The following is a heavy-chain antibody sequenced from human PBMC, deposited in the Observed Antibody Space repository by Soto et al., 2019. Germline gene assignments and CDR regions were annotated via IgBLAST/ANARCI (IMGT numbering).Heavy chain of an antibody. CDR1: GGFLSESY. CDR2: INHVGGT. D-gene: IGHD3-16*02. CDR3: VRISYQLTSSVLWLAP. Sequence: PSETLSLTCAVYGGFLSESYWTWIRQPPGKGLEWIGEINHVGGTNYNPSLKSRVTMSVDTSQNQFSLRLISVTAADTAMYFCVRISYQLTSSVLWLAPWGKGTPVTV. V-gene: IGHV4-34*01. J-gene: IGHJ5*02.